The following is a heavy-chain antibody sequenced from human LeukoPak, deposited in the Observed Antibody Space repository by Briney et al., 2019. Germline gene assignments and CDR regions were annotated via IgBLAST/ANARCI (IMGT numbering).Heavy chain of an antibody. V-gene: IGHV1-18*04. CDR1: GYTFTGYY. D-gene: IGHD2-2*01. J-gene: IGHJ4*02. CDR2: ISAYNGNT. Sequence: ASVKVSCKASGYTFTGYYMHWVRRAPGQGLEWMGWISAYNGNTNYAQKLQGRVTMTTDTSTSTAYMELRSLRSDDTAVYYCARPVQGYCSSTSCSHFDYWGQGTLVTVSS. CDR3: ARPVQGYCSSTSCSHFDY.